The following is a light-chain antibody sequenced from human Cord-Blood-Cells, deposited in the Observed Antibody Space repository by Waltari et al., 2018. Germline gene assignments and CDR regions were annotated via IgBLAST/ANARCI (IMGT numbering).Light chain of an antibody. Sequence: QSALTQPASVSGSPGQSLTISCTGTSSYVGGYTLFSWYQQNPGKAPKLMIYEGSKRPSGVSNRFSGSKSGNTASLTISGLQAEDEADYYCCSYAGSSTWVFGGGTKLTVL. V-gene: IGLV2-23*01. CDR3: CSYAGSSTWV. CDR2: EGS. J-gene: IGLJ3*02. CDR1: SSYVGGYTL.